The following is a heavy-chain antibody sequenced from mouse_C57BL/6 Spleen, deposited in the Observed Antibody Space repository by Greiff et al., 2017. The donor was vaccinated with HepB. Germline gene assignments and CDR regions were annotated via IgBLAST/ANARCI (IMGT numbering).Heavy chain of an antibody. V-gene: IGHV1-80*01. CDR1: GYAFSSYW. CDR3: ARSHDYYAMDY. CDR2: IYPGDGDT. Sequence: VQLQQSGAELVKPGASVKISCKASGYAFSSYWMNWVKQRPGKGLEWIGQIYPGDGDTNYNGKFKGKATLTADKSSSTAYMQLSSLTSEDSAVYFCARSHDYYAMDYWGQGTSVTVSS. J-gene: IGHJ4*01.